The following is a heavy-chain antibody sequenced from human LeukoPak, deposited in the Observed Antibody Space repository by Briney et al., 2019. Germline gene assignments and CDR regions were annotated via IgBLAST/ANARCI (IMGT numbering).Heavy chain of an antibody. CDR3: AKDLYYGYYFDN. J-gene: IGHJ4*02. D-gene: IGHD3-16*01. V-gene: IGHV3-30*18. Sequence: GGSLRLSCAASGFTFSSYGMHWVRLAPGKGLEWVALISNDASNKHYADSVKGRFTISRDNSENMLYLQMNSLRAEDTAVYYCAKDLYYGYYFDNWGQGTLVTVPS. CDR2: ISNDASNK. CDR1: GFTFSSYG.